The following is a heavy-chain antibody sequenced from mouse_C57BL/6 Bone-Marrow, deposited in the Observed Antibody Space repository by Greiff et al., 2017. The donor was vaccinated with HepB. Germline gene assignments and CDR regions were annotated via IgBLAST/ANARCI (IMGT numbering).Heavy chain of an antibody. CDR1: GFTFSDFY. CDR2: SRNKANDYTT. CDR3: ARYAWYDYAARAMDY. V-gene: IGHV7-1*01. D-gene: IGHD2-4*01. Sequence: EVQLQESGGGLVQSGRSLRLSCATSGFTFSDFYMEWVRQAPGKGLEWIAASRNKANDYTTEYSASVKGRFIVSRDTSQSILDLQMNALRDEDTASYYCARYAWYDYAARAMDYWGQGTSVTVSS. J-gene: IGHJ4*01.